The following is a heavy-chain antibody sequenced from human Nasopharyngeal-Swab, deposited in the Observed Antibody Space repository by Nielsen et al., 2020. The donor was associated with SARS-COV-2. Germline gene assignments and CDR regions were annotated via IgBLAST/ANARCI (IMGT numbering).Heavy chain of an antibody. CDR1: GYSFTSYW. D-gene: IGHD2-15*01. CDR3: ARLYCSGGSCYNEPFDY. V-gene: IGHV5-10-1*01. Sequence: GESLKISCQGSGYSFTSYWISWVRQMPGNGLEWMGRIDPSDSYTNYSLSFQAHVTISADKSISTAYLQWSSLKASDTAMYYCARLYCSGGSCYNEPFDYWGQGTLVTVSS. CDR2: IDPSDSYT. J-gene: IGHJ4*02.